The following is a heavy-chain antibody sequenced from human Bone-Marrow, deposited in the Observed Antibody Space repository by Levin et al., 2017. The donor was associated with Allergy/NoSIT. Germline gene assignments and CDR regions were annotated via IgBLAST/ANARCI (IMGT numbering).Heavy chain of an antibody. CDR3: TTDGIVIPTSLIYDYGDY. J-gene: IGHJ4*02. CDR2: IKSKTDGGTT. V-gene: IGHV3-15*01. D-gene: IGHD2/OR15-2a*01. CDR1: GFTFSNAW. Sequence: GGSLRLSCAASGFTFSNAWMSWVRQAPGKGLEWVGRIKSKTDGGTTDYAAPVKGRFTISRDDSKNTLYLQMNSLKTEDTAVYYCTTDGIVIPTSLIYDYGDYWGQGTLVTVSS.